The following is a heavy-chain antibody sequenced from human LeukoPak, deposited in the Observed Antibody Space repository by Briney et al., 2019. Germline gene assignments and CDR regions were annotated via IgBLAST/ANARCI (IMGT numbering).Heavy chain of an antibody. CDR3: ARVAVAVRYHDAFDI. CDR1: GGSFSGYY. J-gene: IGHJ3*02. CDR2: INHSGST. V-gene: IGHV4-34*01. Sequence: PSETLSLTCAVYGGSFSGYYWSWIRQPPGKGLEWIGEINHSGSTNYNPSLKSRVTISVDTSKSQFSLKLSSVTAADTAVYYCARVAVAVRYHDAFDIWGQGTMVTVSS. D-gene: IGHD6-19*01.